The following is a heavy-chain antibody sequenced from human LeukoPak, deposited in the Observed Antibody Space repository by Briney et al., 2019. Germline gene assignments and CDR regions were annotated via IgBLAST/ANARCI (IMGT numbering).Heavy chain of an antibody. CDR2: IYYSGST. CDR1: GGSISSSSYY. J-gene: IGHJ4*02. Sequence: SETLSLTCTVSGGSISSSSYYWAWIRQPPGKGLEWIGSIYYSGSTYYNPSLTSRVTISVDTSKNQFSVNLRSLTAADTAVYYCATYSSENVGDDYWGQGTLVTVSS. V-gene: IGHV4-39*01. CDR3: ATYSSENVGDDY. D-gene: IGHD3-10*01.